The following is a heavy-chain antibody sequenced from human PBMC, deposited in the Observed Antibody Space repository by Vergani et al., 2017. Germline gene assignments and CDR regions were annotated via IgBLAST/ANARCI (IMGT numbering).Heavy chain of an antibody. CDR1: GYTFTSYY. Sequence: QVQLVQSGAEVKKPGASVKVSCKASGYTFTSYYMHWVRQAPGQGLEWMGIINPSGGSTSYAQKFQGRVTMTTDTSTSTAYMELRSLRSDDTAVYYCARARYGSGSLDPWGQGTLVTVSS. CDR3: ARARYGSGSLDP. V-gene: IGHV1-46*01. CDR2: INPSGGST. D-gene: IGHD3-10*01. J-gene: IGHJ5*02.